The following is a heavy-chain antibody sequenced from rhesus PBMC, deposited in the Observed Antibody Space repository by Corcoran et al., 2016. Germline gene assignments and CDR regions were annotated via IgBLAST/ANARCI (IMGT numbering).Heavy chain of an antibody. V-gene: IGHV4-106*01. CDR1: GASVSDAYY. CDR2: AYGRGGGT. D-gene: IGHD3-9*01. Sequence: QVQLQESGPGLVKPSETLSLTCAVSGASVSDAYYWSWIRQSQGKGREWIGNAYGRGGGTTDNPSLKKRVTISIDTSKNHFSRRLSSVTAADTAVYYCAGTSNFFDYWGQGVLVTVSS. J-gene: IGHJ4*01. CDR3: AGTSNFFDY.